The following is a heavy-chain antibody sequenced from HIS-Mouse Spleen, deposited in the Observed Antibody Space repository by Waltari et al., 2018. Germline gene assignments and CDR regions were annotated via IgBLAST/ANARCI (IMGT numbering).Heavy chain of an antibody. J-gene: IGHJ2*01. CDR2: IYYSGST. CDR1: GRSISSRSYY. Sequence: QLQLQESGPGLVKPSETLSLTCTVAGRSISSRSYYWGWLRQPPGKGLEWIGSIYYSGSTYYNPSLKSRVTISVDTSKNQFSLKLSSVTAADTAVYYCAREIPYSSSWYDWYFDLWGRGTLVTVSS. V-gene: IGHV4-39*07. CDR3: AREIPYSSSWYDWYFDL. D-gene: IGHD6-13*01.